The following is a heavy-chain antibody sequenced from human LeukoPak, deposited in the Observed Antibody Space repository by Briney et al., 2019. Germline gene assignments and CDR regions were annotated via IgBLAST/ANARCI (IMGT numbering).Heavy chain of an antibody. V-gene: IGHV3-15*01. CDR2: IKSKFDGATT. D-gene: IGHD2-21*02. CDR3: TIEGRAYCGGDCSEYFQY. Sequence: PGGSLRLSCVGSGFTFSHTWMSWVRQAPGKGLEWVGRIKSKFDGATTDYAAPVKGRFTISRDDSKNTLYLQMDTLKTEDTAIYYCTIEGRAYCGGDCSEYFQYWGQGTLVTVSS. J-gene: IGHJ1*01. CDR1: GFTFSHTW.